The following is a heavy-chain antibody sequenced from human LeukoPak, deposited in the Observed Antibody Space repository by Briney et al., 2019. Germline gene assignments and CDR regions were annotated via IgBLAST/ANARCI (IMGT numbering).Heavy chain of an antibody. Sequence: GGSLRLSCAASGFTFSSYAMSWVRQAPGKWLEWVSAISGGDTFYADSVKGRFTISRDNSKNTLYLQVNSLRAEDTAVYFWQKTAYDILTGYYSFDYWGQGTLVTVSS. D-gene: IGHD3-9*01. J-gene: IGHJ4*02. V-gene: IGHV3-23*01. CDR2: ISGGDT. CDR1: GFTFSSYA. CDR3: QKTAYDILTGYYSFDY.